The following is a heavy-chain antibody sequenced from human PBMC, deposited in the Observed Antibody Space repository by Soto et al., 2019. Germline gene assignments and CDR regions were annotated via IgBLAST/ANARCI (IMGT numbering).Heavy chain of an antibody. CDR2: ILDSGFT. CDR3: ARRAASRWFDT. CDR1: GGSISSNRIS. V-gene: IGHV4-39*01. Sequence: QLHLQASGPGQVKTSETLSLTCTVSGGSISSNRISWGWLRQPPGKGLEGRGNILDSGFTSHNPSLNPRSTISIDTPKTQLSLNPTSGTAADTGVYVYARRAASRWFDTWCQGNLFIVSS. J-gene: IGHJ5*02.